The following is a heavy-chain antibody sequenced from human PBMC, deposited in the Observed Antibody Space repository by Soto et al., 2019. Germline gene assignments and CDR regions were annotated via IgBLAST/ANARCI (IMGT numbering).Heavy chain of an antibody. J-gene: IGHJ6*02. D-gene: IGHD2-2*01. Sequence: PGESLKISCKGSGYSFTSYWISWVRQMPGKGPEWMGRIDPSDSYTNYSPSFQGHVTISADKSISTAYLQWSSLKASDTAMYHCAREDIVVVPAAHYYYGMDVWGQGTSVTVSS. CDR1: GYSFTSYW. CDR3: AREDIVVVPAAHYYYGMDV. V-gene: IGHV5-10-1*01. CDR2: IDPSDSYT.